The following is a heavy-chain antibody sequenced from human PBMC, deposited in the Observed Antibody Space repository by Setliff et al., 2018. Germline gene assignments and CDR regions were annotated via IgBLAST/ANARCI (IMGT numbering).Heavy chain of an antibody. J-gene: IGHJ4*02. CDR2: IIPIFGTA. D-gene: IGHD3-3*01. CDR1: GGTFSSYA. V-gene: IGHV1-69*13. CDR3: AKDLITTTVPEWLLYTPTTYFDY. Sequence: GASVKVSCKASGGTFSSYAISWVRQAPGQGLEWMGGIIPIFGTANYAQKFQGRVTITADESTSTAYMELSSLRSEDTAVYYCAKDLITTTVPEWLLYTPTTYFDYWGQGTLVTVSS.